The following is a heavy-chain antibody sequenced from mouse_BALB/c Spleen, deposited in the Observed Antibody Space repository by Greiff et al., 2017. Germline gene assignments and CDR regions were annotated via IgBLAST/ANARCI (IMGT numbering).Heavy chain of an antibody. D-gene: IGHD2-4*01. CDR2: ICDGGSYT. CDR3: ARADYIYYYAMDY. CDR1: GFTFSDYF. V-gene: IGHV5-4*02. Sequence: EVMLVESGGGLVKPGGSLKLSCEASGFTFSDYFMNWVRQTPEKRLEWVGTICDGGSYTYYPDSVKGRFTITRDNAKNNRYLQMSSLTSEDTAMYYCARADYIYYYAMDYWGQGTSVTVSS. J-gene: IGHJ4*01.